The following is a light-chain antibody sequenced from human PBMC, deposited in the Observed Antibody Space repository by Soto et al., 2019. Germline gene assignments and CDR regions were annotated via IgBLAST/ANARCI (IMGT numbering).Light chain of an antibody. J-gene: IGKJ4*01. V-gene: IGKV3-15*01. CDR1: QSGSYN. Sequence: IVMTQSPATLSVSPGGRATLSRRASQSGSYNLAWYQQTPGQAPRLLIYGASTRATGIPARFSGSGSGTEFTLPISSLQSEDFAVYYCQQYNNWPLTFGGGTKVDIK. CDR2: GAS. CDR3: QQYNNWPLT.